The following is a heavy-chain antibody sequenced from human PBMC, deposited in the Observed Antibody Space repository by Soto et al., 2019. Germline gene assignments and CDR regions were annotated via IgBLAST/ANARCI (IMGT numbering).Heavy chain of an antibody. CDR2: IYYSGTS. CDR3: ARLHCHSPNCVPLEP. V-gene: IGHV4-39*01. Sequence: SETLSLTCTVSGGSIIDDTYYWGWIRQPPGKGLEWIGSIYYSGTSTYNPSLESRVTMSVDTSKKQLSLRLRSVTAADTAVYYCARLHCHSPNCVPLEPWGQETLVTVS. J-gene: IGHJ5*02. D-gene: IGHD2-2*01. CDR1: GGSIIDDTYY.